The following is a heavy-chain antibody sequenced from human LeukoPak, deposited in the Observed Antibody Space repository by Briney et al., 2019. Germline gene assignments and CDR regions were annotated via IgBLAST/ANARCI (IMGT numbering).Heavy chain of an antibody. CDR3: ARCYCSGGSCYSKDYYYMDV. Sequence: PGGALRLSCAASGVSVSRNHMCCVRQALGKRLGWGSIIYRGGTTYYTDSVKGRFTVSRDNSNNMWYLQMISLRAEDTAVYYCARCYCSGGSCYSKDYYYMDVWGKGTTVTVSS. D-gene: IGHD2-15*01. V-gene: IGHV3-53*01. J-gene: IGHJ6*03. CDR1: GVSVSRNH. CDR2: IYRGGTT.